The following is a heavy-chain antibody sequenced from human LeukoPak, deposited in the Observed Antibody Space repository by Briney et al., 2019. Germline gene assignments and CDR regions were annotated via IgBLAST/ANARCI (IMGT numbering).Heavy chain of an antibody. J-gene: IGHJ5*02. Sequence: GGSLRLSCAASGSTFSSYGMSWVRQAPGKGLEWVSGISGSGDRTFYVDSVKGHFTISRDNSKNTVYLQMNSLRAEDTAVYYCAKDLLYSSSPNWFDPWGQGTLVTVSS. CDR3: AKDLLYSSSPNWFDP. D-gene: IGHD5-18*01. CDR1: GSTFSSYG. V-gene: IGHV3-23*01. CDR2: ISGSGDRT.